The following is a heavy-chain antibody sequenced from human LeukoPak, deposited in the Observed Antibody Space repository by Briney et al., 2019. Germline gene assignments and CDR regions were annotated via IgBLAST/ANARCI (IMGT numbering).Heavy chain of an antibody. V-gene: IGHV4-34*01. Sequence: PSETLSLTCAVCGGSFSGYYWSWIRQPPGKGLEWIGEINHSGSTNYNPSLKSRVTISVDTSKNQFSLMLSSVTAADTAVYYCARGSRGSGGSCYRNWGQGTLVTVSS. CDR2: INHSGST. J-gene: IGHJ4*02. CDR1: GGSFSGYY. D-gene: IGHD2-15*01. CDR3: ARGSRGSGGSCYRN.